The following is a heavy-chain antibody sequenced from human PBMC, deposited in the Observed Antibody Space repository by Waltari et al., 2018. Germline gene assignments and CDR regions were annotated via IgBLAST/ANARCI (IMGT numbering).Heavy chain of an antibody. J-gene: IGHJ3*02. Sequence: QVQLQESGPGLAKSSETLSLTCDVSGYSMRSGYYWGWIRQPPRKGLEWIASIYPSGSSYYKPALRSRVTISVDTSRNQFSLEMTSVTATDTATYYCVAAKEYYYDGSGDDAFETWGQGTLVTVSS. CDR3: VAAKEYYYDGSGDDAFET. D-gene: IGHD3-22*01. CDR2: IYPSGSS. CDR1: GYSMRSGYY. V-gene: IGHV4-38-2*01.